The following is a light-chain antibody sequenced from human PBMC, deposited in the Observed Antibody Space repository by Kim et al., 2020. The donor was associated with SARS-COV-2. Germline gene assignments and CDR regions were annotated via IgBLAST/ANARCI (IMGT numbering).Light chain of an antibody. CDR3: QAWDSSTVV. CDR2: QDS. V-gene: IGLV3-1*01. Sequence: VAPGQRASITCYGDKLGDKYACWYEKKPGQSPVLVIYQDSKRPSGIPERFSGSNSGNKATLTISGTQAMDEADYYCQAWDSSTVVFGGGTQLTVL. CDR1: KLGDKY. J-gene: IGLJ2*01.